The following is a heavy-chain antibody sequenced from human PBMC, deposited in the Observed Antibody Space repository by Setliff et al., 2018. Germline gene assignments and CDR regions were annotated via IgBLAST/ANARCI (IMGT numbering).Heavy chain of an antibody. CDR3: ATGLGQYFDY. CDR2: VKSNTDGGAI. V-gene: IGHV3-15*07. CDR1: GFTFSKAW. D-gene: IGHD3-9*01. Sequence: GGSLRLSCAVSGFTFSKAWMHWVRQAPGKGLEWVGRVKSNTDGGAIDYAAPVKGRFTISRDDSKNTVFLQMNSLKTEDTAVYYCATGLGQYFDYWGQGTLVTVSS. J-gene: IGHJ4*02.